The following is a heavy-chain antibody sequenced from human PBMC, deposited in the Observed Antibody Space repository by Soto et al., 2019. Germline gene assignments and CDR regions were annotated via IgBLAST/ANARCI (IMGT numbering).Heavy chain of an antibody. CDR1: GGSFSGYY. CDR3: ARANWNYAFDAFDI. Sequence: SETLSLTCAVYGGSFSGYYWSWIRQPPGKGLEWIGEINHSGSTNYNPSLKSRVTIPVDTSKNQFSLKLSSVTAADTAVYYCARANWNYAFDAFDIWGQGTMVTVSS. V-gene: IGHV4-34*01. J-gene: IGHJ3*02. D-gene: IGHD1-7*01. CDR2: INHSGST.